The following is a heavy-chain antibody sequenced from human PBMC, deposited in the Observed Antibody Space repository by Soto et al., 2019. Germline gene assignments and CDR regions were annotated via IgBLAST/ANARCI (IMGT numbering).Heavy chain of an antibody. CDR2: INNSSSYT. CDR1: GFTFSDYY. J-gene: IGHJ2*01. CDR3: ARTIAAAGGRRYFDL. Sequence: QVQLVESGGGLVKPGGSLRLSCAASGFTFSDYYMSWIRQAPGKGLEWISYINNSSSYTNYADSVKGRFTISRDNAKNSLYLQMNSLRAEYTAVYYCARTIAAAGGRRYFDLWGRGTLVTVSS. V-gene: IGHV3-11*05. D-gene: IGHD6-13*01.